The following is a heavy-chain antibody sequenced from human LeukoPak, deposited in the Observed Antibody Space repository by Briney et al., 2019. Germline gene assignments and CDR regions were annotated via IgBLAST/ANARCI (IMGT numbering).Heavy chain of an antibody. CDR3: ARKLSSMYPPYFDY. CDR1: GYTFTGYY. D-gene: IGHD6-13*01. CDR2: LNPNVGGT. Sequence: ASVKVSCKTSGYTFTGYYIHWVRQAPGQGLEWMGWLNPNVGGTEYAQRFQGRITLTRDTPIATAYMELSGLTYDDTAIYYCARKLSSMYPPYFDYWGQGTLVTVSS. J-gene: IGHJ4*02. V-gene: IGHV1-2*02.